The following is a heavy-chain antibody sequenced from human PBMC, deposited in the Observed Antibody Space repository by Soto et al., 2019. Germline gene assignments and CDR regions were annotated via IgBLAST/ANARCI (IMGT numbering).Heavy chain of an antibody. Sequence: QVQLVQSGAEVKKPGASVKVSCKASGYTFTSYAISWVRQAPGQGLEWMGWISAYNGNTNYAQKLQGRVTMTTDTTTTTAYMKLRSLRSDVSAVYSSARSGAPAGYWGQGTRVTVSS. CDR2: ISAYNGNT. V-gene: IGHV1-18*01. CDR1: GYTFTSYA. D-gene: IGHD3-10*01. J-gene: IGHJ4*02. CDR3: ARSGAPAGY.